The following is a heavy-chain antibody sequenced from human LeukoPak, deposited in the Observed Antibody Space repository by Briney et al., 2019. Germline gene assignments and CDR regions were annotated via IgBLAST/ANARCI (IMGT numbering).Heavy chain of an antibody. CDR3: AKKAQYDGHYPLDY. Sequence: GGSLRHSCAASGFTFSSYSMSWVRQAPGKGLEWVSGTSDRGDYTYYADSVKGRFTISRDTSKNTLYLQMNSLRAEDTALYFCAKKAQYDGHYPLDYWGQGTLVTVSA. J-gene: IGHJ4*02. D-gene: IGHD4/OR15-4a*01. V-gene: IGHV3-23*01. CDR2: TSDRGDYT. CDR1: GFTFSSYS.